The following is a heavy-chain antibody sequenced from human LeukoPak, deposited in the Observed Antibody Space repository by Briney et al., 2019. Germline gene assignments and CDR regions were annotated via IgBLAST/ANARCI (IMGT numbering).Heavy chain of an antibody. CDR2: ISNGGSNK. J-gene: IGHJ4*02. Sequence: GRSLRLSCAASGFTFSSYAMHWVRQAPGKGLEWVAVISNGGSNKYYADFVKGRFTISRDNSKNTLYLQMNSLRAEDTAVYYCARDHYYGSVLDWWGQGTLVTVSS. V-gene: IGHV3-30-3*01. CDR1: GFTFSSYA. D-gene: IGHD3-10*01. CDR3: ARDHYYGSVLDW.